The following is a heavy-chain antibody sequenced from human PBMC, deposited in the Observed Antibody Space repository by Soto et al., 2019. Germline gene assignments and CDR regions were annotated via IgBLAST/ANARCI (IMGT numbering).Heavy chain of an antibody. Sequence: PGGSLRLFCAASGFTFSSYSMNWVRQAPGKGLEWVSYISSSSTIYYADSVKGRFTISRDNAKNSLYLQMNSLRAEDTAVYYCARDLNYGLFDYWGQGTLVTVSS. J-gene: IGHJ4*02. CDR1: GFTFSSYS. D-gene: IGHD4-17*01. CDR2: ISSSSTI. V-gene: IGHV3-48*01. CDR3: ARDLNYGLFDY.